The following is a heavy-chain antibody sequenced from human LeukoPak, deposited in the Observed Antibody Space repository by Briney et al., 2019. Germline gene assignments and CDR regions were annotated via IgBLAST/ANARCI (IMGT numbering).Heavy chain of an antibody. CDR3: ARDYYDSSGYYYDFEYYFDY. D-gene: IGHD3-22*01. Sequence: ASVKVSCKASGYTFTSYGISWVRQAPGQGLEWMGWISAYNGNTNYAQKLQGRVTMTTDTSTSTAYMELRSLRSDDTAVYYCARDYYDSSGYYYDFEYYFDYWGQGTLVTVSS. V-gene: IGHV1-18*01. CDR2: ISAYNGNT. CDR1: GYTFTSYG. J-gene: IGHJ4*02.